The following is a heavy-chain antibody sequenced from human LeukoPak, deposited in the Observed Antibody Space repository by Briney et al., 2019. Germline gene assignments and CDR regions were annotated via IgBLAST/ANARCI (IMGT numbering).Heavy chain of an antibody. Sequence: SETLSLTCTVSGGSISSYYWGWIRQPAGKGLEWIGRIYTSGSTNYNPSLKSRVTMSVDTSKNQFSLKLSSVTAADTAVYYCARDGTVDSSGWYRGWFDPWGQGTLVTVSS. CDR3: ARDGTVDSSGWYRGWFDP. D-gene: IGHD6-19*01. CDR1: GGSISSYY. CDR2: IYTSGST. V-gene: IGHV4-4*07. J-gene: IGHJ5*02.